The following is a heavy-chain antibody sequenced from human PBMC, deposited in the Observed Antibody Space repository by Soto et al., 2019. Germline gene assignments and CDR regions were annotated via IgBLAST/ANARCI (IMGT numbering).Heavy chain of an antibody. D-gene: IGHD3-10*01. Sequence: QVQLVQSGAEVKKPGSSVKVSCKASGGTFSSYAISWVRQAPGQGLEWMGGIIPIFGTANYAQKFQGRVTITADEYTSTAYMELSSLRSEDTAVYYCARDFPITMVRGVSNWYFDLWGRGTLVTVSS. V-gene: IGHV1-69*01. J-gene: IGHJ2*01. CDR3: ARDFPITMVRGVSNWYFDL. CDR1: GGTFSSYA. CDR2: IIPIFGTA.